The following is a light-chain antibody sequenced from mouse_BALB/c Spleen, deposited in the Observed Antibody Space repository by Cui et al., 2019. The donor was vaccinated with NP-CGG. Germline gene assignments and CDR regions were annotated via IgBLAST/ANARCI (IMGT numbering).Light chain of an antibody. Sequence: QAVVTQEAALTTSPGETVTFTCRSRTGAVTTSNYANCVQEHPDHLFTGLLGGTNNRPPGVPARFSGSLIGDKAALTTTGAQPEDVAIYCCALWYSNHWVFGGGTKLIVL. CDR2: GTN. J-gene: IGLJ1*01. CDR1: TGAVTTSNY. CDR3: ALWYSNHWV. V-gene: IGLV1*01.